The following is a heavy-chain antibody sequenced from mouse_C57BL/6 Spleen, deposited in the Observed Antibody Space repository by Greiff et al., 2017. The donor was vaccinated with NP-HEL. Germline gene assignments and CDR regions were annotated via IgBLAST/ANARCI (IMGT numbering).Heavy chain of an antibody. J-gene: IGHJ3*01. CDR1: GFTFSDYY. D-gene: IGHD1-1*01. V-gene: IGHV5-16*01. CDR3: ERVGNYNTWFAY. CDR2: INYDGSST. Sequence: EVKLVESEGGLVQPGSSMKLSCTASGFTFSDYYMAWVRQVPEKGLEWVANINYDGSSTYYLDSLKSRFSISRYNAKNILNLQYSSLKSEDTAKYCFERVGNYNTWFAYWGQGTLVTVSA.